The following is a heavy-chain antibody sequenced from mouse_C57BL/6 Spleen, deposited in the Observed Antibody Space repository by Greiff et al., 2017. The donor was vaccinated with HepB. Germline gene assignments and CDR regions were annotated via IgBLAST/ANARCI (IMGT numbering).Heavy chain of an antibody. Sequence: QVQLQQPGAELVRPGSSVKLSCKASGYTFTSYWMHWVKQRPIQGLEWIGNIDPSDSETHYNQKFKDKATLTVDKSSSTAYMQLSSLTSEDSAVYYCARRRDYGYDYAMDYWGQGTSVTVSS. CDR2: IDPSDSET. CDR1: GYTFTSYW. J-gene: IGHJ4*01. D-gene: IGHD2-2*01. CDR3: ARRRDYGYDYAMDY. V-gene: IGHV1-52*01.